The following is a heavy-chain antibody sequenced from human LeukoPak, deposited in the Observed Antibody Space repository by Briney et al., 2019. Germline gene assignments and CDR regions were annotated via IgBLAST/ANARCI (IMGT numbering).Heavy chain of an antibody. CDR2: ISYDGSNK. J-gene: IGHJ5*02. Sequence: PGGSLRLSCAASGFTLSSYGMHWVRQAPGKGLEWVAVISYDGSNKYYADSVKGRFTISRDNSKNTLYLQMNSLRAEDTAVYYCSSTSPYLDPWGQGTLVTVSS. V-gene: IGHV3-30*03. D-gene: IGHD2-2*01. CDR1: GFTLSSYG. CDR3: SSTSPYLDP.